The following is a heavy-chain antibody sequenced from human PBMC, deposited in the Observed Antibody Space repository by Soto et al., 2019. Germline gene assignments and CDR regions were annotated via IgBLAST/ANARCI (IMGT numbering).Heavy chain of an antibody. Sequence: QVQLVESGGGVVQPGRSLRLSCAASGFTFSSYGMHWVRQAPGKGLEWVAVIWYDASNKYYADSVKGRFTISRDNSKHTLYRQMNSLRAEDTAVYYCARDCAGYSSGWYQRGGFDYWGQGTLVTVSS. V-gene: IGHV3-33*01. D-gene: IGHD6-19*01. J-gene: IGHJ4*02. CDR1: GFTFSSYG. CDR3: ARDCAGYSSGWYQRGGFDY. CDR2: IWYDASNK.